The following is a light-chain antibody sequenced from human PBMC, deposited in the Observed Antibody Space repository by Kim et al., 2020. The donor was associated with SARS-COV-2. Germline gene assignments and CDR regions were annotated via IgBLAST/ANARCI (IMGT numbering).Light chain of an antibody. V-gene: IGKV3-11*01. CDR2: DAS. CDR3: QQGFNSWT. Sequence: LSLSPGESATLSCRASQSISNNLAWYQQKPGQAPRLLIYDASNRATGIPARFSGSGSGTDFTLTISGLEPEDFAVYYCQQGFNSWTFGLGTKLEI. J-gene: IGKJ1*01. CDR1: QSISNN.